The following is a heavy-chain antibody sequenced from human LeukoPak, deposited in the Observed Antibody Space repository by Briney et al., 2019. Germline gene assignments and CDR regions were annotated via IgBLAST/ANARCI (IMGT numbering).Heavy chain of an antibody. Sequence: SETLSLTCTVSGGSISSSSYYWGWIRQPPGKGLEWIGSIYYSGSTYYNPSLKSRVTISVDTSKNQFSLKLSSVTAADTAVYYCARHLDYYDSSGYYGWYYYYYYMDVWGKGTTVTISS. CDR3: ARHLDYYDSSGYYGWYYYYYYMDV. J-gene: IGHJ6*03. CDR1: GGSISSSSYY. CDR2: IYYSGST. D-gene: IGHD3-22*01. V-gene: IGHV4-39*01.